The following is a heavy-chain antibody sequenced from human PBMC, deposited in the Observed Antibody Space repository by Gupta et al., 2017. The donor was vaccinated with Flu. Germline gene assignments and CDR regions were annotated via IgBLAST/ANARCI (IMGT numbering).Heavy chain of an antibody. J-gene: IGHJ3*02. V-gene: IGHV3-21*01. CDR3: ARDRSYYDFWSGYSLYDAFDI. CDR2: ISSSSSYI. D-gene: IGHD3-3*01. Sequence: MNWVRQAPGKGLEWVSSISSSSSYIYYADSVKGRFTISRDNAKNSLYLQMNSLRAEDTAVYYCARDRSYYDFWSGYSLYDAFDIWGQGTMVTVSS.